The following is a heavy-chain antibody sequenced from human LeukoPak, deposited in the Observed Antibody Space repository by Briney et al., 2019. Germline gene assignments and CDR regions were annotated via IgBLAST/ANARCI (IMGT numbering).Heavy chain of an antibody. CDR3: ARVHSEYYYDSSGYYY. V-gene: IGHV3-74*01. Sequence: GGSLRLSCAASGFTFSSYWMHWVRQAPGKGLVWVSRINSDGSSTSYADSVKGRFTIPRDNAKNTLYLQMTSLRAEDTAVYYCARVHSEYYYDSSGYYYWGQGTLVTVSS. CDR1: GFTFSSYW. D-gene: IGHD3-22*01. J-gene: IGHJ4*02. CDR2: INSDGSST.